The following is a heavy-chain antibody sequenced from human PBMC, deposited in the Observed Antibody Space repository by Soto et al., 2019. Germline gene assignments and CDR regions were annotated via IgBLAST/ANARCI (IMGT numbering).Heavy chain of an antibody. V-gene: IGHV1-18*01. J-gene: IGHJ4*02. CDR3: ARGRYWDY. CDR1: GYTFTSYG. D-gene: IGHD2-8*02. CDR2: ISVHNGNT. Sequence: QVHLVQSGAAVKKPGASVKFSCKASGYTFTSYGITWVRQAPGQGLEWMGWISVHNGNTDYAKKLQGRVIVTRDTSSNTAYMELRSLRSDDTGVYYCARGRYWDYWGQGALVTVSS.